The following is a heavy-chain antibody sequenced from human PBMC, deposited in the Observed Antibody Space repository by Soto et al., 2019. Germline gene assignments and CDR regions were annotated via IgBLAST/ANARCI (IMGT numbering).Heavy chain of an antibody. V-gene: IGHV3-53*04. CDR3: ARDGPYYYASRMDV. D-gene: IGHD3-10*01. J-gene: IGHJ6*02. Sequence: GGSLRLSCAASGIPVSSNYMAWVRQAPGKGLEWVSVLHSGGDTYYANSVKGRFTISRHDSTNTLFLQMNSLTAEDTAVYYCARDGPYYYASRMDVWGQGTTVTVSS. CDR1: GIPVSSNY. CDR2: LHSGGDT.